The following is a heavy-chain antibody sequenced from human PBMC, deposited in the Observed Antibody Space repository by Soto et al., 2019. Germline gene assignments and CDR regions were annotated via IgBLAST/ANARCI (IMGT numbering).Heavy chain of an antibody. V-gene: IGHV1-3*01. CDR1: GYTFRNYA. Sequence: ASVKVSCKANGYTFRNYAMHWVRQAPGQGLEWMGWINGGNGNTKYSQKLQGRVTITRDTSASTAYMELSSLRSEDTAVYYCARDGPIYDILSARYFYGMDVWGQGITVTVSS. CDR3: ARDGPIYDILSARYFYGMDV. D-gene: IGHD3-9*01. CDR2: INGGNGNT. J-gene: IGHJ6*02.